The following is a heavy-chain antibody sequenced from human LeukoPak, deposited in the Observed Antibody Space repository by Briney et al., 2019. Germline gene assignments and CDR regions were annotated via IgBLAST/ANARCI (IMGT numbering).Heavy chain of an antibody. V-gene: IGHV3-30*04. D-gene: IGHD5-24*01. CDR3: ASDPRDGGQNV. Sequence: GGTLRLSCAASGFTFSSYEMNWVRQAPGKGLEWVTLISYSGDTTYYADSVKGRFTFSRDKSKNTLYLQMNSLRPEDSAVYFCASDPRDGGQNVWGKGTTVTVSS. J-gene: IGHJ6*04. CDR2: ISYSGDTT. CDR1: GFTFSSYE.